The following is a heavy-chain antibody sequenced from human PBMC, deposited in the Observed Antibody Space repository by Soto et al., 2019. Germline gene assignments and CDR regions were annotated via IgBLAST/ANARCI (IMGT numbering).Heavy chain of an antibody. D-gene: IGHD3-3*02. CDR3: EEDIRLVAY. V-gene: IGHV1-58*01. Sequence: QMQLVQSGPEVKKPGTSVKVSCKASGFTFTSSAVPWVRQARGPRLEWIGWIVVGSCNTNYEPKFQERLTTTRDMSTSTDYMELSSLRTEDTAVYYCEEDIRLVAYWGQGTLVTVSS. CDR1: GFTFTSSA. J-gene: IGHJ4*02. CDR2: IVVGSCNT.